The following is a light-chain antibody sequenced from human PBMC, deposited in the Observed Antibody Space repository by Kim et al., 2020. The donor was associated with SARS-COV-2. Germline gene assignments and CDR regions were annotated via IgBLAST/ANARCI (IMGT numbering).Light chain of an antibody. CDR3: AAWDDSLSGWV. CDR2: RDN. CDR1: TSNIGTNY. Sequence: QSVLTQPPSASGTPGQRVTISCSGSTSNIGTNYVYWYQQLPGTAPKLLIYRDNQRPSGVPDRISGSKSGTSASLAISGLRSEDEAHYHCAAWDDSLSGWVFGGGTQLTVL. V-gene: IGLV1-47*01. J-gene: IGLJ3*02.